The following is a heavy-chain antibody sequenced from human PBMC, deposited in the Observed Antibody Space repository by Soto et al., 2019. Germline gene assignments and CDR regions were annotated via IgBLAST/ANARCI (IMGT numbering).Heavy chain of an antibody. V-gene: IGHV3-48*01. CDR1: GFTFSSYS. Sequence: GGSLRLSCAASGFTFSSYSMNWVRQAPGKGLEWVSYISSSSTIYYADSVKGRFTISRDNAKNSLYLQMNSLRAEDTAVYYCARSSSSWELFDYWGQGTLVTVSS. J-gene: IGHJ4*02. CDR3: ARSSSSWELFDY. D-gene: IGHD6-13*01. CDR2: ISSSSTI.